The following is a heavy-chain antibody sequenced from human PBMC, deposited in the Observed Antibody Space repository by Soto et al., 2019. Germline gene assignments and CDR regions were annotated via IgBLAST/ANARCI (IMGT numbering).Heavy chain of an antibody. J-gene: IGHJ4*02. CDR2: IVVGSGNT. CDR1: GFTFTSSA. Sequence: SVKVSCKASGFTFTSSAMQWVRQARGQRLEWIGWIVVGSGNTNYAQKFQERVTITRDMSTSTAYMELSSLRSEDTAVYYCAAEGCSGGSCYSSFPYWGQGTLVTVSS. V-gene: IGHV1-58*02. CDR3: AAEGCSGGSCYSSFPY. D-gene: IGHD2-15*01.